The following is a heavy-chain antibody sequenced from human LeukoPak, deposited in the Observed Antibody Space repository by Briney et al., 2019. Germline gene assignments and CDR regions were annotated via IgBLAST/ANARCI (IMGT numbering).Heavy chain of an antibody. J-gene: IGHJ2*01. CDR3: ARFHSGPSGWYVLWYFDL. Sequence: SETLSLTCTVSGGSVSSYYWSWIRQPPGKGLEWIGYIYNSERTKYNSSLEGRVTISVDTSKNQFFLKLSSVTAADTAVYYCARFHSGPSGWYVLWYFDLWGRGTLVTVSS. V-gene: IGHV4-4*09. CDR2: IYNSERT. D-gene: IGHD6-19*01. CDR1: GGSVSSYY.